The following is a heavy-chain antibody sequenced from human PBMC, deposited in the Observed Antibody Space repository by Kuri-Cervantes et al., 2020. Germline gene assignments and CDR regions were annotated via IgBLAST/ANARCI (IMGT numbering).Heavy chain of an antibody. D-gene: IGHD2-15*01. Sequence: GGSLRLSCGASGFTFSDHSMNWVRQAPGKGREWVAAISSSSSHIYYGDSVKGRFTISRDNAKNSLFLQMNSLRAEDTAVYYCARVYRSYCSGGSCYSNYYYYYMDVWGKGTTVTVSS. CDR3: ARVYRSYCSGGSCYSNYYYYYMDV. CDR2: ISSSSSHI. J-gene: IGHJ6*03. V-gene: IGHV3-21*04. CDR1: GFTFSDHS.